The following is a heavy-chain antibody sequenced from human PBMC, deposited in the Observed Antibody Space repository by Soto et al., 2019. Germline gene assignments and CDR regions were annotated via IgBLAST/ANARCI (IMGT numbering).Heavy chain of an antibody. D-gene: IGHD3-22*01. V-gene: IGHV4-30-4*01. CDR3: ARDRELYYYDSSGYHPGMDV. CDR1: GGSISSGDYY. J-gene: IGHJ6*02. CDR2: IYYSGST. Sequence: SETLSLTXTVSGGSISSGDYYWSWIRQPPGKGLEWIGYIYYSGSTYHNPSLKSRVTISVDTSKNQFSLKLSSVTAADTAVYYCARDRELYYYDSSGYHPGMDVWGQGTTVTVSS.